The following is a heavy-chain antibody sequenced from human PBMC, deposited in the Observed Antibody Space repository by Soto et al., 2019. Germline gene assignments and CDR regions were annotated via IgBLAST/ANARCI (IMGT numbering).Heavy chain of an antibody. J-gene: IGHJ4*02. CDR2: INSDGSST. V-gene: IGHV3-74*01. CDR3: ARGGDYGDYEVDY. CDR1: GFTFSSYW. D-gene: IGHD4-17*01. Sequence: GGSLRLSCAASGFTFSSYWMHWVRQAPGKGLVWVSRINSDGSSTSYADSVKGRFTISRDNAKNTLYLQMNSLRAEDTAVYYCARGGDYGDYEVDYWGQGTLVTVSS.